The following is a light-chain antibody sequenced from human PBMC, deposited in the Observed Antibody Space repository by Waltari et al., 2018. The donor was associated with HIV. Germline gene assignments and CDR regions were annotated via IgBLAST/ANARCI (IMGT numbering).Light chain of an antibody. CDR2: EVS. CDR1: SSDVATYKL. Sequence: QSALTQPASVSGSPGQSITISCNRTSSDVATYKLVSWYQQHPGKAPKLMIYEVSKRPSGVSDRFSGSKSGDTASLTISGLQAEDEADYYCCSYVSNVIFGGGTKLTVL. J-gene: IGLJ2*01. CDR3: CSYVSNVI. V-gene: IGLV2-23*02.